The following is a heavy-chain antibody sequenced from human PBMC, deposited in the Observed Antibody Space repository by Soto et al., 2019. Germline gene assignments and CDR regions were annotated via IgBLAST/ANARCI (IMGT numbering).Heavy chain of an antibody. CDR1: GGSISSYY. D-gene: IGHD3-10*01. CDR3: ARDHRYYYGSGSYPYDAFDI. J-gene: IGHJ3*02. Sequence: SEPLSLTCTVSGGSISSYYWSWIRQPPGKGLEWIGYIYYSGSTNYNPSLKSRVTISVDTSKNQFSLKLSSVTAADTAVYYCARDHRYYYGSGSYPYDAFDIWGQGTMVTVSS. V-gene: IGHV4-59*01. CDR2: IYYSGST.